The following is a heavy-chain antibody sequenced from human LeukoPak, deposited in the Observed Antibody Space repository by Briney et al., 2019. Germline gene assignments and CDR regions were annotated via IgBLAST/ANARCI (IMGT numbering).Heavy chain of an antibody. CDR3: ARHRNNWDYVGHFDF. Sequence: SETLSLTCTVSLGSINTSSHYWGWIRQPPGKGLEWIGSIYYTGSTYFNPSLKSRVTISVDTSKNQFSLKLTSVTAADTALYYCARHRNNWDYVGHFDFWGQGTLVTVSS. D-gene: IGHD1-7*01. CDR1: LGSINTSSHY. CDR2: IYYTGST. V-gene: IGHV4-39*01. J-gene: IGHJ4*02.